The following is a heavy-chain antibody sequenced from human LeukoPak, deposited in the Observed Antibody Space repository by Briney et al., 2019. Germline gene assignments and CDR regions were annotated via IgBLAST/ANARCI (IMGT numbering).Heavy chain of an antibody. V-gene: IGHV3-9*01. CDR1: GFTFDDYA. D-gene: IGHD4-11*01. J-gene: IGHJ6*03. CDR2: ISWNSSSL. CDR3: ARDHPNYSNYGIYYYYYMDV. Sequence: GRSLRLSCIASGFTFDDYAMHWVRQVPGKGLEWVSGISWNSSSLGYADSVRGRFTISRDNAKNSLYLQMNSLRAEDTAVYYCARDHPNYSNYGIYYYYYMDVWGKGTTVTVSS.